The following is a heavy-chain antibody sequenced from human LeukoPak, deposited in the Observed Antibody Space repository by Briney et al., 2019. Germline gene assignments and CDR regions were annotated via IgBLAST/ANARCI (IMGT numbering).Heavy chain of an antibody. CDR1: GGSIRSSSYY. CDR3: ARHGSDYYDSSGYYVFDY. D-gene: IGHD3-22*01. CDR2: IYYSGST. V-gene: IGHV4-39*01. Sequence: SETLSLTCTVSGGSIRSSSYYWAWIRLPPGKGLEWIGTIYYSGSTYYNPSLKSRVTMSVDTSKNQFSLKLSSVTAADTAVYYCARHGSDYYDSSGYYVFDYWGQGTLVTVSS. J-gene: IGHJ4*02.